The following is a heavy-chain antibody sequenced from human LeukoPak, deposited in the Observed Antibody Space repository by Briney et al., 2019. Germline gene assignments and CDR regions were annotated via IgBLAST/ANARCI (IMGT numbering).Heavy chain of an antibody. CDR1: GISVSSNY. Sequence: GGSLRLSCAASGISVSSNYMSWVRQAPGKGLEWVLVIYSGGSTYYADCVKGRFTISRDNSKNTVYLQMNSLRAEDTAVYYCARDIGSSAGFDYWGQGTLVTVSS. D-gene: IGHD6-13*01. CDR2: IYSGGST. V-gene: IGHV3-66*01. J-gene: IGHJ4*02. CDR3: ARDIGSSAGFDY.